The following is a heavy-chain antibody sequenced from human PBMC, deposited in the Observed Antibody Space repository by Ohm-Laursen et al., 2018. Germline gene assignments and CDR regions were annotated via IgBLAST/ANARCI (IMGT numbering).Heavy chain of an antibody. J-gene: IGHJ5*02. CDR1: GFTFSSHA. Sequence: SLRLSCSASGFTFSSHAMTWVRQAPGKGLEWVSFITSSSTSIYYLDSVKGRFTISRDNAQNSLYLQMNSLRAEDTAVYYCARADGVYEDNCFDPWGQGTLVTVSS. D-gene: IGHD5/OR15-5a*01. CDR2: ITSSSTSI. CDR3: ARADGVYEDNCFDP. V-gene: IGHV3-48*01.